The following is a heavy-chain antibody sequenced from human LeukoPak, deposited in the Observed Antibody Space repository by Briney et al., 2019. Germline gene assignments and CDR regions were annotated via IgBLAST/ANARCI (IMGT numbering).Heavy chain of an antibody. J-gene: IGHJ4*02. CDR3: AKAWPVAGTFDS. CDR1: GFNFSSYA. CDR2: ILPGGGDT. D-gene: IGHD6-19*01. Sequence: GGSLSLTCEASGFNFSSYAMTWVRQAPGKGLEWVSTILPGGGDTYYADSVKGRFTISRDTSKNTLYLQMNTLRVEDTAVYYCAKAWPVAGTFDSWGQVSLVTVSS. V-gene: IGHV3-23*01.